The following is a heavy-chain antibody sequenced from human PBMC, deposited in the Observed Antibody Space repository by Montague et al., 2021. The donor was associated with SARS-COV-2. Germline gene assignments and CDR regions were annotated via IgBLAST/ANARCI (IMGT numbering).Heavy chain of an antibody. CDR1: GGSISSSY. CDR2: IYYSGNT. Sequence: SETLSLTCTVSGGSISSSYYSWIWQPPGTGLEWIVNIYYSGNTNYNPSLKRRVPITVDTSTNQHSLKLSSVTAAATAVSYCSRGFDYWGQGTLVTVSS. J-gene: IGHJ4*02. CDR3: SRGFDY. V-gene: IGHV4-59*01.